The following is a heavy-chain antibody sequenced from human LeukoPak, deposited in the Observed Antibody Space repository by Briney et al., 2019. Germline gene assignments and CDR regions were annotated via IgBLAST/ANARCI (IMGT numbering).Heavy chain of an antibody. D-gene: IGHD3-22*01. CDR3: ARGASTYYDSSDYFDY. Sequence: ASVKVSCKASGYTFTTYGINWVRQAPGQGLEWMGWISAYNGYTNYAQKLQGRVTMTTDTSTSTAYMELRSLRSDDTAVYYCARGASTYYDSSDYFDYWGQGTLVTVSS. V-gene: IGHV1-18*01. CDR1: GYTFTTYG. J-gene: IGHJ4*02. CDR2: ISAYNGYT.